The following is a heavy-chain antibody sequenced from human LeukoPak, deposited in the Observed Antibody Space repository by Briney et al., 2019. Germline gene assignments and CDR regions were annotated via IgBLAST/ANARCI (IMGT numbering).Heavy chain of an antibody. D-gene: IGHD1-26*01. CDR3: AKDALWSGSPGGFDP. CDR1: GFTFSSYG. Sequence: GSSLRLSCAASGFTFSSYGMHWVPQAPGKGLEWVAGTSYDGSNKYYADSVKGRFTISRDNSKNTLFLQINSLRVEDTAVYHCAKDALWSGSPGGFDPWGQGTLVTVSS. CDR2: TSYDGSNK. V-gene: IGHV3-30*18. J-gene: IGHJ5*02.